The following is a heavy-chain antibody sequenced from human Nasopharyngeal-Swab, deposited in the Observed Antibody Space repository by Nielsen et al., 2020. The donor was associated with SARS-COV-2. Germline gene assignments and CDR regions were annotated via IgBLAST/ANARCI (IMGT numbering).Heavy chain of an antibody. CDR3: GRDPAPLNGLPPLDY. D-gene: IGHD2-8*01. V-gene: IGHV1-46*01. CDR1: GYTFTNYD. J-gene: IGHJ4*02. Sequence: ASVKVSCKSSGYTFTNYDMHWVRQAPGQGLEWMGIVNPTGGNTTYAQKFQGRVTMTTDSSTSTDYLDLSSLRSDDTAVYFCGRDPAPLNGLPPLDYWGQGTLVTVSS. CDR2: VNPTGGNT.